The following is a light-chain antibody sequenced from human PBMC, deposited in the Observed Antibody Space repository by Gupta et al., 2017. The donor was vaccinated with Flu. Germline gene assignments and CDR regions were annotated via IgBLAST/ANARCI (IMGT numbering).Light chain of an antibody. Sequence: SLGGRSTYYSKASQCVDHGYMNYLAWDQKKPGPPPQRLIYGSSTRRHGVPDRISGSGSRTDFTLTISVLQSVDVALYYCQQEDITPLTFGQGTKLEVK. V-gene: IGKV4-1*01. CDR1: QCVDHGYMNY. J-gene: IGKJ2*01. CDR2: GSS. CDR3: QQEDITPLT.